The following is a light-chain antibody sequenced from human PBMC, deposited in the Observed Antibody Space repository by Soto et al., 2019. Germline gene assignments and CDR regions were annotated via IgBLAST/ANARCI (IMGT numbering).Light chain of an antibody. CDR3: QQSYNTPQLT. CDR1: QSVSSN. Sequence: EIVITQSPATLSVSPGERATLSCRASQSVSSNLAWYQQKPGQAPRLLIYGASTRATGIPARFSGSGSGTEFTLTISSLQPEDFATYYCQQSYNTPQLTFGGGTKVDIK. CDR2: GAS. J-gene: IGKJ4*01. V-gene: IGKV3D-15*01.